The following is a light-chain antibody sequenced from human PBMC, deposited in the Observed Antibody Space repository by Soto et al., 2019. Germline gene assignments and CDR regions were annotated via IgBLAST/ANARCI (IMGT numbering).Light chain of an antibody. J-gene: IGLJ1*01. CDR2: EVS. CDR3: RSYTASSTRV. CDR1: SSDVGIYNY. Sequence: QSVLTQAASVSGSPGQSIAISCTGSSSDVGIYNYVSWYQQHPGKVPKLIIYEVSNRPSGVSNRFSGSKSGNTASLTISGLQAEDEADYYCRSYTASSTRVFGTGTKVTLL. V-gene: IGLV2-14*01.